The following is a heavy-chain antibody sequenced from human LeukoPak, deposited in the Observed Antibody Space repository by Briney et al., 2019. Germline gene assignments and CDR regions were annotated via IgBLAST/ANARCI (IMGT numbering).Heavy chain of an antibody. CDR2: IKSKTDGGTI. CDR1: GFTFSNAW. J-gene: IGHJ4*02. V-gene: IGHV3-15*01. D-gene: IGHD3-22*01. Sequence: GGSLRLSCAASGFTFSNAWMSWVRQAPGKGLEWVGRIKSKTDGGTIDYAAPVKGRFTTSRDDSKTTLYLEMNSLKTEDTAVYYCSTVSHESSAHLPCWGQGTLVTVSS. CDR3: STVSHESSAHLPC.